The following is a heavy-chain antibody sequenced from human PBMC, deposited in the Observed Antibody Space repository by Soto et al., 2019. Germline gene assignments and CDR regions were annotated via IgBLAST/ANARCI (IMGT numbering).Heavy chain of an antibody. V-gene: IGHV3-23*01. CDR3: AKHAEYQLVSWFDP. CDR1: GFSFSTCA. Sequence: EVQLLESGGGLVQPGGSLRLSCAVSGFSFSTCAMSWVRQAPGKGLEWVSGISAGGGNTYYADSVRGRFTISRDNSKDTLYLQIISLRAEDTAFYYCAKHAEYQLVSWFDPWGQGTLVTVSS. J-gene: IGHJ5*02. D-gene: IGHD2-2*01. CDR2: ISAGGGNT.